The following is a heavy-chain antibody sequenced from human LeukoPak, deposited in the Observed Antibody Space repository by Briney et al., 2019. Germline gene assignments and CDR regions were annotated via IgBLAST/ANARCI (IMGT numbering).Heavy chain of an antibody. CDR2: IKSKTDGGTT. V-gene: IGHV3-15*01. CDR1: GFTFSNAW. D-gene: IGHD1-26*01. J-gene: IGHJ4*02. CDR3: TRTADSGSYYGLSSGYFDY. Sequence: GGSLRLSCAASGFTFSNAWMGWVRQAPGKGLEWVGRIKSKTDGGTTDYAAPVKGRFTISRDDSKNTLYLQMNSLKTEDTAVYYCTRTADSGSYYGLSSGYFDYWGQGTLVTVSS.